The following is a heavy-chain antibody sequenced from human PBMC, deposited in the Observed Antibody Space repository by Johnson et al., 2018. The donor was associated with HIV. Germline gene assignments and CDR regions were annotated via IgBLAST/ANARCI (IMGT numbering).Heavy chain of an antibody. V-gene: IGHV3-20*04. CDR3: AKDLFSAAAGTRNAFDI. CDR2: INWNGGST. D-gene: IGHD6-13*01. Sequence: VQLVESGGGVVRPGGSLRLSCAASGFTLHDYDMSWVRQAPGKGLEWVSGINWNGGSTGYADSVKGRFTISRDNAKNTLYLQMNSLRAEDTAVYYCAKDLFSAAAGTRNAFDIWGQETMVTVSS. J-gene: IGHJ3*02. CDR1: GFTLHDYD.